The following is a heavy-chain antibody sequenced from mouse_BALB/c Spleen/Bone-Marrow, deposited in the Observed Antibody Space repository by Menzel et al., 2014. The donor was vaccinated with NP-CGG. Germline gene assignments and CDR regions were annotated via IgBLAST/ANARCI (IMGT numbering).Heavy chain of an antibody. J-gene: IGHJ1*01. Sequence: QVQLQQSGAELVRPGSSVKISCKASGYAFSSYWMNWVKQRPGQGLEWIGQIYPGDGDTNYNGKFKGKATLTADKSSSAAYTQHSSLTSEASAVYVCARRNWEGDWYFDVWGAGTTVTVSS. V-gene: IGHV1-80*01. CDR3: ARRNWEGDWYFDV. D-gene: IGHD4-1*01. CDR2: IYPGDGDT. CDR1: GYAFSSYW.